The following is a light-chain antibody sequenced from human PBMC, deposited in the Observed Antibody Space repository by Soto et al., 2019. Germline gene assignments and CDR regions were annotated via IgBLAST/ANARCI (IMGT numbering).Light chain of an antibody. CDR1: SSNIGNNY. CDR3: ATWDGSLPGEV. J-gene: IGLJ2*01. Sequence: QSVLTQSPSVSAAPGQKVTISCSGSSSNIGNNYVSWYQQLPGTAPKLLIYDNNKRPSGIPDRFSGSKSGTSGTLDITGLQTGDEXDYYCATWDGSLPGEVFGGGTKLTVL. V-gene: IGLV1-51*01. CDR2: DNN.